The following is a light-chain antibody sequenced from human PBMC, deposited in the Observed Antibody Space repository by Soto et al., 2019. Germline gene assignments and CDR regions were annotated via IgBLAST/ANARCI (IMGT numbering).Light chain of an antibody. V-gene: IGKV2D-29*01. CDR2: EVF. CDR1: QSLLHTDGKTY. J-gene: IGKJ4*01. CDR3: MQNIQPLLT. Sequence: DVVMTQTPLSLSVTPGQPASISCKSSQSLLHTDGKTYLYWYLQKPGHPPQLLIYEVFNRFSGVTDRFSGSGSGTDFTLKISRVEAEDVGTYYCMQNIQPLLTFGGGTKVEI.